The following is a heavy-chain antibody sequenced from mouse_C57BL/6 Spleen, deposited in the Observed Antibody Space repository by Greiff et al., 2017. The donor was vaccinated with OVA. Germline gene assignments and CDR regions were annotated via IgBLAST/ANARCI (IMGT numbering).Heavy chain of an antibody. CDR3: ASYYDYDRGAFAY. V-gene: IGHV3-1*01. D-gene: IGHD2-4*01. Sequence: VQLKESGPGMVKPSQSLSLTCTVTGYSITSGYDWHWIRHFPGNKLEWMGYISYSGSTNYNPSLKSRISITHDTSKNHFFLKLNSVTTEDTATYYCASYYDYDRGAFAYWGQGTLVTVSA. CDR2: ISYSGST. CDR1: GYSITSGYD. J-gene: IGHJ3*01.